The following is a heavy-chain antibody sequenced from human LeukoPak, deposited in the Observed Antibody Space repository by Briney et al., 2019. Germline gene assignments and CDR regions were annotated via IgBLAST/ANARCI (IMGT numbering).Heavy chain of an antibody. Sequence: GGSLRFSCAASGFTFSSYGMHWVRQAPGKGLEWVAFIRYDGSNKYYADSVKGRFTISRDNSKNTLYLQMNSLRAEDTAVYYCAKLGYCSSTSCWGGYFDYWGQGTLVTVSS. CDR2: IRYDGSNK. CDR1: GFTFSSYG. V-gene: IGHV3-30*02. J-gene: IGHJ4*02. CDR3: AKLGYCSSTSCWGGYFDY. D-gene: IGHD2-2*01.